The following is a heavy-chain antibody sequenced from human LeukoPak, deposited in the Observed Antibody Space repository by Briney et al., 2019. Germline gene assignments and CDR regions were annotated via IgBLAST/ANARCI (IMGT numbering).Heavy chain of an antibody. CDR3: ARELIAVAGTYYYYGMDV. V-gene: IGHV3-33*01. Sequence: GRSLRLSCAASGFTFSSYGMHWVRQAPGKGLEWVAVIWYDGSNKYYADSVKGRFTISRDNSKNTLYLQMNSLRAEDTAVYYCARELIAVAGTYYYYGMDVWGQGTTVTVSS. D-gene: IGHD6-19*01. CDR1: GFTFSSYG. CDR2: IWYDGSNK. J-gene: IGHJ6*02.